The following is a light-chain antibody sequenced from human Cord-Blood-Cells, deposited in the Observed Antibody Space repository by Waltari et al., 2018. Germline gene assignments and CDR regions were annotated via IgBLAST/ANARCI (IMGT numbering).Light chain of an antibody. V-gene: IGKV1-33*01. Sequence: DIQTTQSPSSLPASVGDRVTITCQASQDISNYLNWYQQKPGKAPKLLIYDASNLETGVPSRFSGSGSGTDFTFTISSLQPEDIATYYCQQYDNLPLTFGGGTKVEIK. J-gene: IGKJ4*01. CDR3: QQYDNLPLT. CDR1: QDISNY. CDR2: DAS.